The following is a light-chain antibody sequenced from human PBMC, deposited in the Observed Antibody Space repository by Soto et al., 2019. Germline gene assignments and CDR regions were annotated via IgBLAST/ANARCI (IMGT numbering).Light chain of an antibody. J-gene: IGKJ5*01. CDR3: QQYNNWPPIN. V-gene: IGKV3-20*01. CDR2: GAS. CDR1: QSVGASY. Sequence: EMVLTQSPGTLSLSPGERATLSCRASQSVGASYLAWYQQKPGQAPRLLINGASSRATGIPDRFSGSGSGTDFTLTISRLEPEDFAVYYCQQYNNWPPINFGQGTRLEIK.